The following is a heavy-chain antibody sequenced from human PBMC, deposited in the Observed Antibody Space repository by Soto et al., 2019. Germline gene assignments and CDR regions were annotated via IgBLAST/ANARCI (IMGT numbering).Heavy chain of an antibody. CDR3: ARVDSEYNYYYYGMDV. J-gene: IGHJ6*02. Sequence: QVQLVQSGAEVRRPGSSVTVSCKASGGTFSSYAISWVREAPGQGLEWMGGIVPVFGTPNYAQRFQGRVTLTADESTSTAYMELSSLRTEDTAVYFCARVDSEYNYYYYGMDVWGQGTTVTVSS. V-gene: IGHV1-69*01. D-gene: IGHD5-12*01. CDR1: GGTFSSYA. CDR2: IVPVFGTP.